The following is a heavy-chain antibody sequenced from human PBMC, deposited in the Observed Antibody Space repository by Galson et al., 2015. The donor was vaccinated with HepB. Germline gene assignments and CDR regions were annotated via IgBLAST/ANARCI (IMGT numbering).Heavy chain of an antibody. CDR1: GDSFTSDW. CDR3: AKGLLP. Sequence: QSGAEVKKPGESLRISCKGSGDSFTSDWITWVRRMSGKGLEWMGRIDPTDSYTDYSPSFQGHVTVSADKSISTAYLQWSSLKASDTAMYYCAKGLLPWGQGTLVTVSS. J-gene: IGHJ5*02. V-gene: IGHV5-10-1*01. D-gene: IGHD5-18*01. CDR2: IDPTDSYT.